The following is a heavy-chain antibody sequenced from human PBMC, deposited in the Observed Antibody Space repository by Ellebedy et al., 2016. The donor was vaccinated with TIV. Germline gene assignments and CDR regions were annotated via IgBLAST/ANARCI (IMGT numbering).Heavy chain of an antibody. CDR2: IYYSGST. J-gene: IGHJ6*02. CDR1: GGSMSSYSYY. V-gene: IGHV4-39*07. CDR3: ARLDLPYYGMDV. Sequence: SETLSLTCFVSGGSMSSYSYYWGWIRQPPGKGLEWIGSIYYSGSTYYNPSLKSRVTISVDTSKNQFSLKLSSVTAADTAVYYCARLDLPYYGMDVWGQGTTVTVSS.